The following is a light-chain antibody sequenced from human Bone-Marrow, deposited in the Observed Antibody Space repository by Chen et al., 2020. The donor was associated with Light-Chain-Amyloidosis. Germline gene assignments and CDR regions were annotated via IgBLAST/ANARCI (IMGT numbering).Light chain of an antibody. V-gene: IGLV3-25*03. CDR1: GLPKQY. CDR3: QSADTTDTLYVL. CDR2: NDS. J-gene: IGLJ2*01. Sequence: SYELTQPPSVSVSPGQTARISCPGDGLPKQYAYWYQQKPGQAPVLVIYNDSERPSVIPERFSGSSSGTTVTLTISGVQAEDEADYYCQSADTTDTLYVLFGGGTKLTVI.